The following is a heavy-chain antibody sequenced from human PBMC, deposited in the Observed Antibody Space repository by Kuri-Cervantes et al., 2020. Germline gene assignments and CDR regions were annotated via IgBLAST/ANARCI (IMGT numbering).Heavy chain of an antibody. Sequence: SETLSLTCTVSGGSISSGGYYWSWIRQPPGKGLAWIGEIYHSGSTNYNPSPKSRVTISVDKSKNQFSLKLSSVTAADTAVYYCASGGLYSRWERTAYWFDPWGQGTLVTVSS. J-gene: IGHJ5*02. CDR3: ASGGLYSRWERTAYWFDP. CDR1: GGSISSGGYY. CDR2: IYHSGST. V-gene: IGHV4-39*07. D-gene: IGHD6-13*01.